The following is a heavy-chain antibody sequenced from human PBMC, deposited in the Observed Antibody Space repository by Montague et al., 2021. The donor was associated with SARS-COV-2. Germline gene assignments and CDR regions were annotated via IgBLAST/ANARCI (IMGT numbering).Heavy chain of an antibody. Sequence: SETLSLTCTVSGVSVKNYYWSWIRQPPGKGLEWIGYVHYSGKTKSNPSLQNQISISLDASKNQFYLSLTSVTSADAAVYYCARHHISTMYGYSWFDPWGRGTLVTVSS. CDR1: GVSVKNYY. CDR3: ARHHISTMYGYSWFDP. D-gene: IGHD1-14*01. J-gene: IGHJ5*02. CDR2: VHYSGKT. V-gene: IGHV4-59*02.